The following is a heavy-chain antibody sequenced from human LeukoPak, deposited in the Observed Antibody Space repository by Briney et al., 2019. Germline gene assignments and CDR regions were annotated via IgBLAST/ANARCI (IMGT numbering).Heavy chain of an antibody. Sequence: GGSLRLSCAASGFTFSSYWMSWVRQAPGKGLEWVANIKQDGSEKYYVDSVKGRFTISRDNAKNSLYLQMNSLRAEDTAVYYCARAYCSSTSCYTRSGYGGLLGYWGQGTLVTVSS. CDR1: GFTFSSYW. V-gene: IGHV3-7*01. D-gene: IGHD2-2*02. J-gene: IGHJ4*02. CDR3: ARAYCSSTSCYTRSGYGGLLGY. CDR2: IKQDGSEK.